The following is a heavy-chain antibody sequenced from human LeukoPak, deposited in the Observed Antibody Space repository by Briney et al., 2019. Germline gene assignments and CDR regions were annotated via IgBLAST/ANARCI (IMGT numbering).Heavy chain of an antibody. CDR2: IYYSGST. CDR3: ARHPRTKNNWFDP. V-gene: IGHV4-59*08. CDR1: GDSISSYY. Sequence: PSETLSLTCSVSGDSISSYYWSWIRQPPGKGLEWIGYIYYSGSTNYNPSLKSRVTISVDTSKNQFSLKLSSVTAADTAVYYCARHPRTKNNWFDPWGQGTLVTVSS. J-gene: IGHJ5*02.